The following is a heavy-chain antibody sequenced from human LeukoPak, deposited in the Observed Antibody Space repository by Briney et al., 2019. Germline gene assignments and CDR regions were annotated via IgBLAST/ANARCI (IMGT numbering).Heavy chain of an antibody. V-gene: IGHV3-49*03. D-gene: IGHD5-18*01. CDR1: GFTFGDYA. J-gene: IGHJ6*03. CDR2: IRSKAYGGTT. Sequence: TGGSLRLSCTASGFTFGDYAMSWFRQAPGKGLEWVGFIRSKAYGGTTEYAASVKGRFTISRDDSKSIAYLQMNSLKTEDTAVYYCTRESHSYGYYYYYYYMDVWGKGTTVTVSS. CDR3: TRESHSYGYYYYYYYMDV.